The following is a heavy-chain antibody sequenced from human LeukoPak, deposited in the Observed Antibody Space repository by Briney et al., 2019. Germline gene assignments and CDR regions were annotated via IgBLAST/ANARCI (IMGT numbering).Heavy chain of an antibody. Sequence: GASVKVSCKASGYTFTSYDINWVRQATGQGLEWMGWMNPNSGNTGYAQKFQGRVTITRNTSISTAYMELSSLRSEDTAVYYCARGLGSSGADYGDYWGQGTLVTASS. J-gene: IGHJ4*02. D-gene: IGHD6-6*01. V-gene: IGHV1-8*03. CDR1: GYTFTSYD. CDR3: ARGLGSSGADYGDY. CDR2: MNPNSGNT.